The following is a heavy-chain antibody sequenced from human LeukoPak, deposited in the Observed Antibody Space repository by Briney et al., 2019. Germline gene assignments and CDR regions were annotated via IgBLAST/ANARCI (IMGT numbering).Heavy chain of an antibody. CDR2: IKSKTDGGTT. Sequence: GGSLRLSCAASGFTFSNAWMSWVRQAPGKGLEWVGRIKSKTDGGTTDYAAPVKGRFTISRDDSKNTLYLQMNSLRAEDTAVYYCAKDYVAWELLPHTSVDYWGQGTLVTVSS. CDR1: GFTFSNAW. D-gene: IGHD1-26*01. CDR3: AKDYVAWELLPHTSVDY. V-gene: IGHV3-15*01. J-gene: IGHJ4*02.